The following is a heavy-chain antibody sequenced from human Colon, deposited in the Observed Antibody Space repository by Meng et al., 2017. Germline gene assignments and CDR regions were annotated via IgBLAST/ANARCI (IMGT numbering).Heavy chain of an antibody. CDR1: GGSVSSGTYY. CDR3: ARDRVPGKY. J-gene: IGHJ4*02. Sequence: VRLQESGPGLVRPSETVSLTCTVSGGSVSSGTYYWSWIRQPPGKGLEWIGCIYYSGTTNYNPSLKSRVTISVDTSKNQFSLKLSSVTPADTAVYFCARDRVPGKYWGQGTLVTVSS. V-gene: IGHV4-61*01. CDR2: IYYSGTT. D-gene: IGHD1-14*01.